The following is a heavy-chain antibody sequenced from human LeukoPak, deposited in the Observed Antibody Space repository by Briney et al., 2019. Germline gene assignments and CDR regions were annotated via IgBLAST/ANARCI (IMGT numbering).Heavy chain of an antibody. CDR1: GFTVSSNY. J-gene: IGHJ5*02. CDR2: IYSGGST. V-gene: IGHV3-66*01. Sequence: GGSLRLSCAASGFTVSSNYMSWVRQAPGKGLEWVSVIYSGGSTYYADSVKGRFTISRDNSKNTLYLQMNSLRAEGTAVYCCARDRYYCSGGSCYSAGWFDPWGQGTLVTVSS. D-gene: IGHD2-15*01. CDR3: ARDRYYCSGGSCYSAGWFDP.